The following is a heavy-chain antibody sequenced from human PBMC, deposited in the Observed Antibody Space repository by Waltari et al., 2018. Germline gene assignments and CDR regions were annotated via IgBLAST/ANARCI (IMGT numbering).Heavy chain of an antibody. D-gene: IGHD5-12*01. CDR1: GYTFTSFA. V-gene: IGHV1-18*01. CDR3: ARDLYSGYDFLLPFDY. CDR2: INTKSGDT. J-gene: IGHJ4*02. Sequence: QVQLVQSGGEVKKPGASVKVSCETSGYTFTSFAISLARQAPGQGLEWMGWINTKSGDTNYAQRFQGRVTMTTDTSTSTAYMELKSLTSDDTAVYYCARDLYSGYDFLLPFDYWGQGSLVTVSS.